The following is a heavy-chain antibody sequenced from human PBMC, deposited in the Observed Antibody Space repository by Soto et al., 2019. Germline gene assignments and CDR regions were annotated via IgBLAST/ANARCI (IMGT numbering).Heavy chain of an antibody. CDR2: IYYSGST. J-gene: IGHJ4*02. CDR3: ARFGGARPGYFDY. CDR1: GGSISSGGYY. V-gene: IGHV4-31*03. D-gene: IGHD3-16*01. Sequence: PSETLSLTCTVSGGSISSGGYYWSWIRQHPGKGLEWIGYIYYSGSTYYNPSLKSRVTISVDTSKNQFSLKLSSVTAADTAVYYCARFGGARPGYFDYWGQGTLVTVSS.